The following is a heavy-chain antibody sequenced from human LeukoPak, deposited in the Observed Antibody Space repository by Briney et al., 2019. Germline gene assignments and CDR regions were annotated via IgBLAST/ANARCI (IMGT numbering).Heavy chain of an antibody. J-gene: IGHJ6*03. CDR2: ISYDGSNK. CDR3: ARRPRLVPKHYDFWSGYDNYYMDV. Sequence: PGGSLRLSCAASGFTFSSYGMHWVRQAPGKGLEWVAVISYDGSNKYYADSVKGRFTISRDNSKNTLYLQMNSLRAEDTAVYYCARRPRLVPKHYDFWSGYDNYYMDVWGKGTTVTVSS. CDR1: GFTFSSYG. D-gene: IGHD3-3*01. V-gene: IGHV3-30*03.